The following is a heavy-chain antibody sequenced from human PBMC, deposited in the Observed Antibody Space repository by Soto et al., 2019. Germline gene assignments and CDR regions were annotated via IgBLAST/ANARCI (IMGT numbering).Heavy chain of an antibody. D-gene: IGHD1-26*01. J-gene: IGHJ6*03. CDR1: GGTFSSYA. Sequence: SEKVSCKVSGGTFSSYAISCVRQAPGQGLEWMGGIIPIFGTANYADSVKGRFTISRYNDNTLPYLQMNSLRAEDTAVYYCARGVYYVDYDNYMDVCGKGTTVTVSS. CDR3: ARGVYYVDYDNYMDV. V-gene: IGHV1-69*05. CDR2: IIPIFGTA.